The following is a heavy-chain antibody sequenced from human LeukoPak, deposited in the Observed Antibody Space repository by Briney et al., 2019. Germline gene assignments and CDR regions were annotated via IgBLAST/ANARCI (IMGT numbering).Heavy chain of an antibody. D-gene: IGHD3-22*01. CDR3: AKDTNAGYYDSSGYPEYFQH. CDR2: ISWNSGSI. J-gene: IGHJ1*01. V-gene: IGHV3-9*01. CDR1: GFTFDDYA. Sequence: PGGSLRLSCAASGFTFDDYAMHRVRQAPGKGLEWVSGISWNSGSIGYADSVKGRFTISRDNAKNSLYLQMNSLRAEDTALYYCAKDTNAGYYDSSGYPEYFQHWGQGTLVTVSS.